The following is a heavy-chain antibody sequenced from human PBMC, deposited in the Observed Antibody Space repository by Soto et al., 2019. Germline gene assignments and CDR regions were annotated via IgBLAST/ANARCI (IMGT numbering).Heavy chain of an antibody. J-gene: IGHJ4*02. V-gene: IGHV1-18*01. Sequence: QVQLVQSGAEVKKPGASVKVSCKASGYTFSSIGISWVRQAPGQGLEWMGWISPYKGNTYYAQRLQGRVTMTTDTSANTAYMELRSLRSDDTVVYYCARDLDGSGNYYTDYWGQGTLVTVSS. CDR3: ARDLDGSGNYYTDY. D-gene: IGHD3-10*01. CDR2: ISPYKGNT. CDR1: GYTFSSIG.